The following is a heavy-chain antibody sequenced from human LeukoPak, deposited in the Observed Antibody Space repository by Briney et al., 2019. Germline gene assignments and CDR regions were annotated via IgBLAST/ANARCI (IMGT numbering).Heavy chain of an antibody. CDR3: AKVPGGAYYYYVDV. Sequence: PGGSLRLSCVASGFTFSSYAMSWVRQAPGKGLEWVSAVSGSGGSPYYADSVKGRFAISRDNSKNTLYLQMDSLRAEDTAVYYCAKVPGGAYYYYVDVWGKGTTVSVSS. CDR2: VSGSGGSP. CDR1: GFTFSSYA. D-gene: IGHD3-10*01. J-gene: IGHJ6*03. V-gene: IGHV3-23*01.